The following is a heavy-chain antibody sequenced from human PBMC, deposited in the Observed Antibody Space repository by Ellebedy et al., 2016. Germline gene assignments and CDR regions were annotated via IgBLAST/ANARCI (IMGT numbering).Heavy chain of an antibody. Sequence: GESLKISCKGSGYSFTSYWIGWVRQMPGKGLEWMGIIYPGDSDTRYSPSFQGQVTISADKSISTAYLQWSSLKASDTAMYYCARQGWELLQDPADAFDIWGQGTMVTVSS. CDR2: IYPGDSDT. D-gene: IGHD1-26*01. V-gene: IGHV5-51*01. CDR1: GYSFTSYW. CDR3: ARQGWELLQDPADAFDI. J-gene: IGHJ3*02.